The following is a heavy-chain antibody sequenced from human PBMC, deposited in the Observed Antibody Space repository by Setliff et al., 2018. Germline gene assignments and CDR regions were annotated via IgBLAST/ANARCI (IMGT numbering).Heavy chain of an antibody. V-gene: IGHV4-4*07. CDR1: GGSISSYY. D-gene: IGHD6-19*01. CDR3: AREQWLDPPGYYYMDV. Sequence: PSETLSLTCTVSGGSISSYYWSWIRQPAGKGLEWIGHIYIGGSANYNPSLKSRVTMSIDTSKNQFSLKLYSVTAADMAVYYCAREQWLDPPGYYYMDVWAKGTTVTVSS. J-gene: IGHJ6*03. CDR2: IYIGGSA.